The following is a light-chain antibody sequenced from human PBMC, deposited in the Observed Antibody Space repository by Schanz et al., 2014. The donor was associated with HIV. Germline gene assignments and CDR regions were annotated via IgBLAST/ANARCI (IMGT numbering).Light chain of an antibody. V-gene: IGLV1-40*01. Sequence: QSVLTQPPSLSGAPGQWVTVSCSGGSSNIGAGFDVPWYQQLPGTAPKLLIYGDNSRPSGVPDRFSGSKSGTSASLAITGLQAEDEADYYCQSYDSSLRGSVFGGGTKLTVL. CDR2: GDN. CDR1: SSNIGAGFD. J-gene: IGLJ2*01. CDR3: QSYDSSLRGSV.